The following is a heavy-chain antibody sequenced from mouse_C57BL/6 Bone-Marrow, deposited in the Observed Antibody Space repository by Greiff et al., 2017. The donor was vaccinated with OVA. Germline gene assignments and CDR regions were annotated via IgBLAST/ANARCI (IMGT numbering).Heavy chain of an antibody. D-gene: IGHD5-1*01. V-gene: IGHV2-5*01. J-gene: IGHJ3*01. CDR2: IWRGGST. CDR3: ASTYPPFAY. CDR1: GFSLTSYG. Sequence: VQLQQSGPGLVQPSQRLSITCPVSGFSLTSYGVHWVRQSPGKGLEWLGVIWRGGSTDCNAAFMSRLSITKNNSKCQVFFIMNTLQADDTAIYNSASTYPPFAYWGKGTLVTVSA.